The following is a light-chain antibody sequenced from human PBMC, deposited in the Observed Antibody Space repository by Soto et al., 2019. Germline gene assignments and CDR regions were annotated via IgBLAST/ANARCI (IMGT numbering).Light chain of an antibody. CDR2: DAS. CDR1: QGISSA. CDR3: QQRSNWPALT. J-gene: IGKJ4*01. V-gene: IGKV1-13*02. Sequence: AIPLPQSPSSLSASVGDRVTITCRASQGISSALAWYQQKPGKAPKLLIYDASSLESGVPSRFGGSGYATDFPLSISSLVPEDFAVYYCQQRSNWPALTFGGGTKVEIK.